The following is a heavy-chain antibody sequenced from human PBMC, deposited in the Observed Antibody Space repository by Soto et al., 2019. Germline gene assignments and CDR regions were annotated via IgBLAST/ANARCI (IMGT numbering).Heavy chain of an antibody. CDR1: GFTFSNAW. CDR2: IKSKTDGGTT. J-gene: IGHJ6*02. Sequence: EVQLVESGGGLVKPGGSLRLSCAASGFTFSNAWMNWVRQAPGKGLEWVGRIKSKTDGGTTDYAAPVKGRFTISRDDSKTPLYLKRNSIKTEDTAVYYCTRRWARYYYYGMDVWGQGTTVTVSS. CDR3: TRRWARYYYYGMDV. V-gene: IGHV3-15*07. D-gene: IGHD5-12*01.